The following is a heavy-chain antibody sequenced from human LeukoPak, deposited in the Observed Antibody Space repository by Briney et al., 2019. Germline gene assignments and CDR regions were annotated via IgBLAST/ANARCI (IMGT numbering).Heavy chain of an antibody. CDR2: INYSGSA. V-gene: IGHV4-39*01. CDR3: ARQDRWAHQYYYMDF. Sequence: PSETLSLTCTVSGGSISSSRYYWGWIRQPPGKGLEWIGSINYSGSAFYNPPLKSRVTVSADTSKNEFSLKLTSVTAADTAVYYCARQDRWAHQYYYMDFWGKGTTVIVSS. CDR1: GGSISSSRYY. D-gene: IGHD2-2*01. J-gene: IGHJ6*03.